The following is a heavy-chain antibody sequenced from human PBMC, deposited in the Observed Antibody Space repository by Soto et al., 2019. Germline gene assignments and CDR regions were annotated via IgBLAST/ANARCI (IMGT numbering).Heavy chain of an antibody. D-gene: IGHD3-10*01. Sequence: PGGSLRLSCAASGFTFSSYAMHWVRQAPGKGLEWVAVISYDGSNKYYADSVKGRFTISRDNSKNTLYLQMNSLRAEDTAVYYCARAPPGYYGSGSYAYYHYGMDVWGQGTTVTVSS. CDR2: ISYDGSNK. CDR1: GFTFSSYA. CDR3: ARAPPGYYGSGSYAYYHYGMDV. V-gene: IGHV3-30-3*01. J-gene: IGHJ6*02.